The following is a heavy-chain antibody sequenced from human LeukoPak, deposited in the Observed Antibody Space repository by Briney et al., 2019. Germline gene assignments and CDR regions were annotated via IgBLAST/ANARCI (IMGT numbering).Heavy chain of an antibody. Sequence: SETLSLTCTVSGGSISSSSYYWGWIRQPPGKGLERIGSIHYSGSTYYNPSLKSRVTISVDTSKNQFSLKLSSVTAADSAVYYCAGEILTGYYPLDYWGQGTLVTVSS. CDR3: AGEILTGYYPLDY. CDR1: GGSISSSSYY. V-gene: IGHV4-39*01. D-gene: IGHD3-9*01. CDR2: IHYSGST. J-gene: IGHJ4*02.